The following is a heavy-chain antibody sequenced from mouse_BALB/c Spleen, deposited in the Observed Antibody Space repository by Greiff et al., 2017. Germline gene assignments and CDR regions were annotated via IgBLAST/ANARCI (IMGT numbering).Heavy chain of an antibody. CDR2: ISYDGSN. Sequence: DVKLQESGPGLVKHSQSLSLTCSVTGYSITSGYYWNWIRQFPGNKLEWMGYISYDGSNNYNPSLKNRISITRDTSKNQFFLKLNSVTTEDTATYYCARDDYGYYAMDYWGQGTSVTVSS. D-gene: IGHD1-2*01. V-gene: IGHV3-6*02. J-gene: IGHJ4*01. CDR1: GYSITSGYY. CDR3: ARDDYGYYAMDY.